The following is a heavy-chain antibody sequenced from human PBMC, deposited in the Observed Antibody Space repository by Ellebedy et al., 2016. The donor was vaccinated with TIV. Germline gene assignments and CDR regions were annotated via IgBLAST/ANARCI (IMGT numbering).Heavy chain of an antibody. CDR2: IWYDGSNK. CDR3: ARDRGYLDY. CDR1: GFTFSSYG. Sequence: PGGSLRLSCAASGFTFSSYGMHWVRQAPGKGLEWVSVIWYDGSNKYYADSVKGRFTISRDNSKNTLYLQMNSLRAEYTAVYYCARDRGYLDYWGQGTLVTVSS. J-gene: IGHJ4*02. V-gene: IGHV3-33*01.